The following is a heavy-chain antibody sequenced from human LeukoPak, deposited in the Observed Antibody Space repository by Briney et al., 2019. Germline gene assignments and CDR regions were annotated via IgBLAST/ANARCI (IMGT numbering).Heavy chain of an antibody. CDR2: FDPEDGET. Sequence: ASVKVSCKVSGYTLTELSMHCVRQAPGKGLEWMGGFDPEDGETIYAQKFQGRVTMTEDTSTDTAYMELSSLRSEDTAVYYCATVHFWSGYNRYYYYMDVWGKGTTVTVSS. CDR3: ATVHFWSGYNRYYYYMDV. V-gene: IGHV1-24*01. J-gene: IGHJ6*03. D-gene: IGHD3-3*02. CDR1: GYTLTELS.